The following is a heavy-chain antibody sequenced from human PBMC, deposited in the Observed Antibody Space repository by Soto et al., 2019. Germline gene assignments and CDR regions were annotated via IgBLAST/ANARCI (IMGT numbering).Heavy chain of an antibody. V-gene: IGHV3-74*01. Sequence: EVHLVESGGGSVQPGGSLKLSCAGSGFAFSSYWIHWVRQVPGKGLVWVSRINGDGSTTSYADSVRGRFTISRDNAKDTLYLQMNSLRAEDTALYHCASVGQGRYYFDYWGQGTLVTVTS. CDR3: ASVGQGRYYFDY. CDR2: INGDGSTT. J-gene: IGHJ4*02. CDR1: GFAFSSYW.